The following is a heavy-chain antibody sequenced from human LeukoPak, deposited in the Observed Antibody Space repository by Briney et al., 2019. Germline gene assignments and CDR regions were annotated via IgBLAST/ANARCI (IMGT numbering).Heavy chain of an antibody. CDR3: AKYGSGRYYNGLY. CDR2: ISVSGENT. D-gene: IGHD3-10*01. V-gene: IGHV3-23*01. J-gene: IGHJ4*02. Sequence: GGSLRLSCAASGFTFSSYSMNWVRQAPGKGLQWVSTISVSGENTYYADSVKGRFTISRDISKSTLYLQMNSLRDEDTAVYYCAKYGSGRYYNGLYWGQGTLVTVSS. CDR1: GFTFSSYS.